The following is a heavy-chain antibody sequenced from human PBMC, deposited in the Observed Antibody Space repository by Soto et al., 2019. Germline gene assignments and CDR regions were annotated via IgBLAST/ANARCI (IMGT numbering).Heavy chain of an antibody. Sequence: GGSLRLSCAASGFTFSSYGMHWVRQAPGKGLEWVAVIWYDGSNKYYADSVKGRFTISRDNSKNTLYLQMNSLRAEDTAVYYCARDPYGDFGVVITYYYYYGMDVWGQGTTVTVSS. D-gene: IGHD3-3*01. CDR3: ARDPYGDFGVVITYYYYYGMDV. CDR2: IWYDGSNK. J-gene: IGHJ6*02. CDR1: GFTFSSYG. V-gene: IGHV3-33*01.